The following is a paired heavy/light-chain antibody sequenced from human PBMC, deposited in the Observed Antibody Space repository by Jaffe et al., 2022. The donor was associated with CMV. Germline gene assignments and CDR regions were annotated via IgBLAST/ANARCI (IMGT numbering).Light chain of an antibody. CDR3: QQYDTYPWT. V-gene: IGKV1-5*03. J-gene: IGKJ1*01. CDR2: QAS. CDR1: QTIRTS. Sequence: DIQMTQSPSTLSASVGDRVTITCRASQTIRTSLAWYQKKPEKAPKLLMYQASILEGGVPSRFSGSGSGTEFTLTISSLQPDDFATYYCQQYDTYPWTFGQGTRVDIE.
Heavy chain of an antibody. CDR3: ASGIICPDVICHGGGYLQH. D-gene: IGHD2-2*01. CDR2: ISTSDSIT. V-gene: IGHV3-48*03. Sequence: EVQLVESGGGLVQPGGSLRLSCVASGFTLSNYEMNWVRQAPGKGLEWLSNISTSDSITHYAGFVRGRFTISRDNAKNSLFLQMNNLRVEDTAVYYCASGIICPDVICHGGGYLQHWGQGTLVTVSS. CDR1: GFTLSNYE. J-gene: IGHJ1*01.